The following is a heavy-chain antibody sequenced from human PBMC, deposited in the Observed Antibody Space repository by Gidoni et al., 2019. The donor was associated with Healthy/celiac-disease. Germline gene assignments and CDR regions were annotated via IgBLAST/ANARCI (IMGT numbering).Heavy chain of an antibody. CDR2: INPNSGGT. Sequence: QVQLVQSGAEVKKPGASVKVSCKASGYTFTGYYMHWVRQAPGQGLEWMGRINPNSGGTNYAQKFQGRVTMTRDTSISTAYMELSRLRSDDTAVYYCARDPVEMATIGWYFDLWGRGTLVTVSS. J-gene: IGHJ2*01. D-gene: IGHD5-12*01. CDR1: GYTFTGYY. V-gene: IGHV1-2*06. CDR3: ARDPVEMATIGWYFDL.